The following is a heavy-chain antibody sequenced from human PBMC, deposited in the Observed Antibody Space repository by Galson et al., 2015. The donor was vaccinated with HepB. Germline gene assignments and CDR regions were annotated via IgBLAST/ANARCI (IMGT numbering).Heavy chain of an antibody. CDR2: INHSGST. CDR3: ARGAGFGELFVGY. D-gene: IGHD3-10*01. J-gene: IGHJ4*02. V-gene: IGHV4-34*01. CDR1: GGSFSGYY. Sequence: ETLSLTCAVYGGSFSGYYWSWIRQPPGKGLEWIGEINHSGSTNYNPSLKSRVTISVDTSKNQFSLKLSSVTAADTAVYYCARGAGFGELFVGYWGQGTLVTVSS.